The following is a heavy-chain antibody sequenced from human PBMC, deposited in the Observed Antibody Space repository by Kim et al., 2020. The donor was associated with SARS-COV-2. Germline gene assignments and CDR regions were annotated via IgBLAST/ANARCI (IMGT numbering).Heavy chain of an antibody. V-gene: IGHV4-59*01. D-gene: IGHD2-8*01. Sequence: SETLSLTCTVSGDSISSYYWSWIRQPPGKGLEWIGYIYYSGSTNYNPSLKSRVTISVDTSENQFSLKLNSVTAADTAVYYCARAPYGYYGMDVWGQGTTVTVSS. CDR2: IYYSGST. CDR1: GDSISSYY. J-gene: IGHJ6*02. CDR3: ARAPYGYYGMDV.